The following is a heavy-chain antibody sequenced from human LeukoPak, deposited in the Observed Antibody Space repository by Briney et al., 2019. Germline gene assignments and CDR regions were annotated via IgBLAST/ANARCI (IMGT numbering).Heavy chain of an antibody. CDR3: ASLYSGSYYPKRVDY. Sequence: GASVKVSCKASGGTFSSYAISWVRQAPGQGLEWMGGIIPILGIANYAQKFQGRVTITADKSTSTAYMELSSLRSEDTAVYYCASLYSGSYYPKRVDYWGQGTLVTVSS. D-gene: IGHD1-26*01. CDR1: GGTFSSYA. J-gene: IGHJ4*02. CDR2: IIPILGIA. V-gene: IGHV1-69*10.